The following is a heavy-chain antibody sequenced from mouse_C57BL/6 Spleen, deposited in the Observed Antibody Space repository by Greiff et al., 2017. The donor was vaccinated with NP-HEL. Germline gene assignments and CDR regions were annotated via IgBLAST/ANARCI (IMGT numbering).Heavy chain of an antibody. Sequence: EVQVVESGGDLVKPGGSLKLSCAASGFTFSSYGMSWVRQTPDKRLEWVATISSGGSYTYYPDSVKGRFTISRDNAKNTLYLQMSSLKSEDTAMYYCADYGAYWGQGTLVTVSA. CDR2: ISSGGSYT. D-gene: IGHD1-1*01. V-gene: IGHV5-6*01. J-gene: IGHJ3*01. CDR1: GFTFSSYG. CDR3: ADYGAY.